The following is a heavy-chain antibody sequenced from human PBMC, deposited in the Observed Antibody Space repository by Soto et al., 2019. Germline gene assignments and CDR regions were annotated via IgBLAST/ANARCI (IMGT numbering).Heavy chain of an antibody. CDR1: GDSSVDTVHC. CDR3: VRPLEIFGDLLPNWFDP. Sequence: SETLSLTCSVSGDSSVDTVHCGGWVRQPPGKGLEWIGHMFYRGDTFYNPSLKSRVTISVDKSKNQFSLSLTSVTAADTAVYYCVRPLEIFGDLLPNWFDPWGQGTLVTVSS. CDR2: MFYRGDT. J-gene: IGHJ5*02. D-gene: IGHD3-10*01. V-gene: IGHV4-39*01.